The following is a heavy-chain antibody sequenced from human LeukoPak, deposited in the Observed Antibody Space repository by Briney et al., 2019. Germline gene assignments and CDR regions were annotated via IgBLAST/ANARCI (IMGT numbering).Heavy chain of an antibody. V-gene: IGHV3-30*04. CDR1: GFTFSSYA. CDR2: ISYDGSNK. CDR3: AKDRGTTAYYYYYMDV. J-gene: IGHJ6*03. D-gene: IGHD1-1*01. Sequence: GGSLRLSCAASGFTFSSYAMSWVRQAPGKGLEWVAVISYDGSNKYYADSVKGRFTISRDNSKNTLYLQMNSLRAEDTAVYYCAKDRGTTAYYYYYMDVWGKGTTVTVSS.